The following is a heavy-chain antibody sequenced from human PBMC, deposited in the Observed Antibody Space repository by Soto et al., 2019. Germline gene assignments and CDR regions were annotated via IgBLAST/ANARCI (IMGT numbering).Heavy chain of an antibody. Sequence: LSLPGAVSGDSLSNLDYFSAWMLQLPAQSLEYGGYIYKSSTTYYNRSFESQVAISVDTSISQFSLNVTSVTAADTAVYFCDRGRYCLAGRCFPNWFDSWGQGALVTVSS. D-gene: IGHD2-15*01. V-gene: IGHV4-30-4*01. CDR3: DRGRYCLAGRCFPNWFDS. J-gene: IGHJ5*01. CDR2: IYKSSTT. CDR1: GDSLSNLDYF.